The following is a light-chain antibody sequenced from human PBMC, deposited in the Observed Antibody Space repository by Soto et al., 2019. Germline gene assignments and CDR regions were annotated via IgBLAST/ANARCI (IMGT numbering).Light chain of an antibody. CDR2: GNN. CDR3: QSYDNSLSGL. V-gene: IGLV1-40*01. Sequence: QSVLTQPPSVSGAPGQRVTISCTGPSSNIGAGYDVHWYQQLPGTAPKLLIYGNNNRPSGVPDRFSGSKSGTSASLAITDLQTEDEADYYCQSYDNSLSGLFGGGTKLTVL. J-gene: IGLJ2*01. CDR1: SSNIGAGYD.